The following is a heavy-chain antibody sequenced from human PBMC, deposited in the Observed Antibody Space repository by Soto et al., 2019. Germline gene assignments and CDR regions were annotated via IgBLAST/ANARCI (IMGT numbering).Heavy chain of an antibody. CDR2: ISGSGGST. D-gene: IGHD4-17*01. V-gene: IGHV3-23*01. CDR1: GFTFSSYA. CDR3: ATQPRTPDYGGYKYYYYYGMDV. J-gene: IGHJ6*02. Sequence: GGSLRLSCAASGFTFSSYAMSWVRQAPGKGLEWVSAISGSGGSTYYADSVKGRFTISRDNSKNTLYLQMNSLRAEDTAVYYCATQPRTPDYGGYKYYYYYGMDVWGQGTTVTVSS.